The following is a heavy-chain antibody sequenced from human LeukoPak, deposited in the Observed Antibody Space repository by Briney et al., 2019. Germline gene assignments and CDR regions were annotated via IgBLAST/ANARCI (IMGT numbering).Heavy chain of an antibody. CDR2: INPNSGGT. V-gene: IGHV1-2*02. J-gene: IGHJ4*02. CDR3: ALREGYCSSTSCYYFDY. D-gene: IGHD2-2*01. Sequence: ASVKVSCKASGYTFTGYYMHWVRQAPGQGLEWMGWINPNSGGTNYAQKFQGRVTMTRDTSISTAYMELSRLRSDDTAVYYWALREGYCSSTSCYYFDYWGQGTLVTVSS. CDR1: GYTFTGYY.